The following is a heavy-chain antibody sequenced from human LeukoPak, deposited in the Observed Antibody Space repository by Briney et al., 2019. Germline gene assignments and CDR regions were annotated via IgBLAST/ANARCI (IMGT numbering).Heavy chain of an antibody. D-gene: IGHD5-18*01. Sequence: PGGSLRLSCAASGFTFSSYAMSWVRRAPGKGLEWVSAISGSGGSTCYADSVKGRFTISRDNSKNTLYLQMNSLRAEDTAVYYCAKPVDTAMVTDYWGQGTLVTVSS. CDR2: ISGSGGST. CDR3: AKPVDTAMVTDY. V-gene: IGHV3-23*01. J-gene: IGHJ4*02. CDR1: GFTFSSYA.